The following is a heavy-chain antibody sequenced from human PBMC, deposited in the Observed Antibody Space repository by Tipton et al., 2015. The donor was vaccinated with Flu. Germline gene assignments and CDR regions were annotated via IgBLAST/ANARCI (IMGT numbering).Heavy chain of an antibody. J-gene: IGHJ5*01. CDR1: AYVFSRYY. D-gene: IGHD2-15*01. CDR3: AYSFGFQAQQQLAS. V-gene: IGHV1-46*01. Sequence: QSGAEVKKPGASVKISCKATAYVFSRYYIHWMRQVPGQGLEWMGLINPSGGSTTYAQSFQGRVAMTRDTSTITVFMELSNLKSEDTAVYYCAYSFGFQAQQQLASWGQGTLVIVSS. CDR2: INPSGGST.